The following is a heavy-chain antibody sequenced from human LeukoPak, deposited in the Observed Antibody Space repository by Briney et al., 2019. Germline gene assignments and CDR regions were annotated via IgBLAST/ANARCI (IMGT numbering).Heavy chain of an antibody. J-gene: IGHJ6*03. V-gene: IGHV3-21*01. D-gene: IGHD3-10*01. Sequence: GGSLRLSCAASGFTFSSHSMNWVRQAPGKGLEWVSSISSSSSYIYYADSVKGRFTISRDNAKNSLYLQMNSLRAEDTAVYYCARVPPLLWFGELSYYYMDVWGKGTTVTVSS. CDR3: ARVPPLLWFGELSYYYMDV. CDR2: ISSSSSYI. CDR1: GFTFSSHS.